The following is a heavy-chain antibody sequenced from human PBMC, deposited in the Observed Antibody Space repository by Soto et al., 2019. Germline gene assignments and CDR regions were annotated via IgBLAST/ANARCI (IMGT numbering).Heavy chain of an antibody. CDR2: IIPIFGTA. J-gene: IGHJ2*01. CDR3: ARELLPYYDRTLYFDL. V-gene: IGHV1-69*13. D-gene: IGHD3-22*01. CDR1: GVTFSSYA. Sequence: GASVKVSCKASGVTFSSYAISWVRQAPGQGLEWMGGIIPIFGTANYAQKFQGRVTITADESTSTAYMELSSLRSEDTAVYYCARELLPYYDRTLYFDLWGRGTLVTVSS.